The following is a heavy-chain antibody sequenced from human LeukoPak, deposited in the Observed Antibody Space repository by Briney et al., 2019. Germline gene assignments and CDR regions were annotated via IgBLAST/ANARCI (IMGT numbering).Heavy chain of an antibody. D-gene: IGHD2-8*01. CDR3: ARGTKGILAAYYYMDV. J-gene: IGHJ6*03. CDR1: GGSISSYY. Sequence: SETLSLTCTVSGGSISSYYWSWIRQPPGKGLEWIGYIYYSGSTNYNPSLKSRVTISVDTSKNQFSLKLSSVTAADTAVYYCARGTKGILAAYYYMDVWGKGTTVTVSS. CDR2: IYYSGST. V-gene: IGHV4-59*01.